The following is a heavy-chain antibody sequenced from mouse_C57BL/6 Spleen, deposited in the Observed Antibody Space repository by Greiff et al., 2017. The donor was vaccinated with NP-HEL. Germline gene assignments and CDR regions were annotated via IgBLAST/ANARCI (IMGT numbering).Heavy chain of an antibody. Sequence: QVQLQQSGPELVKPGASVKISCKASGYAFSSSWMNWVKQRPGKGLEWIGRIYPGDGDTNYNGKFKGKATLTADKSSSTAYMQLSSLTSEDSAVYFCARLGNGYWYFDVWGTGTTVTVSS. CDR2: IYPGDGDT. CDR3: ARLGNGYWYFDV. V-gene: IGHV1-82*01. J-gene: IGHJ1*03. CDR1: GYAFSSSW. D-gene: IGHD3-3*01.